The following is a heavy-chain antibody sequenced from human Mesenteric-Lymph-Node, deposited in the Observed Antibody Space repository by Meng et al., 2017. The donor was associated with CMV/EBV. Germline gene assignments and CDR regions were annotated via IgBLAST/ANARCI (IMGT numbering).Heavy chain of an antibody. D-gene: IGHD1-26*01. CDR1: GFTFSDYY. Sequence: LSLTCAASGFTFSDYYMSWIRQAPGKGLEWVSYISNSGSTIYYADSVKGRFTISKDNAKNSLYLQMNSLRAEDTAVYFCAGGGTTYYYYYAMDVWGQGATVTVSS. CDR3: AGGGTTYYYYYAMDV. J-gene: IGHJ6*02. V-gene: IGHV3-11*01. CDR2: ISNSGSTI.